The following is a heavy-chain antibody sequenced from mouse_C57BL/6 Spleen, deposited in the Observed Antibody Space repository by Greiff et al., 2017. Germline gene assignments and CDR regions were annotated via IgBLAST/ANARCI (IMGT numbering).Heavy chain of an antibody. CDR2: ISGGGGNT. CDR3: ARHSYYSNDVGYFDV. V-gene: IGHV5-9*01. J-gene: IGHJ1*03. CDR1: GFTFSSYT. Sequence: EVNVVESGGGLVKPGGSLKPSCAASGFTFSSYTMSWVRQTPEKRLEWVATISGGGGNTYYPDSVKGRFTISRDNAKNTLYLQMSSLRSEDTALYYCARHSYYSNDVGYFDVWGTGTTVTVSS. D-gene: IGHD2-5*01.